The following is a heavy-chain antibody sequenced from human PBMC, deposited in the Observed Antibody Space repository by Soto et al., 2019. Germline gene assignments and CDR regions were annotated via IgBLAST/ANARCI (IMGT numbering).Heavy chain of an antibody. CDR3: TRDRGGSGWPELDC. Sequence: GGSLRLSCTASGFTFRSYIMNWVRQAPGKGLEWISTITADGGGTFYADSVKGRFTITRDNSKDTLYLQMDNLRAEDTALYYCTRDRGGSGWPELDCWGQRTQVTAPQ. CDR2: ITADGGGT. D-gene: IGHD6-19*01. V-gene: IGHV3-23*01. J-gene: IGHJ4*02. CDR1: GFTFRSYI.